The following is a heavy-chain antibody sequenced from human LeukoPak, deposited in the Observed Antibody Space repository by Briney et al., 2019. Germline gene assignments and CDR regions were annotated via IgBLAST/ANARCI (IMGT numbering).Heavy chain of an antibody. V-gene: IGHV3-23*01. J-gene: IGHJ4*02. CDR1: GFTFSTNA. D-gene: IGHD1-26*01. Sequence: GGSLRLSCLTSGFTFSTNAMSWVRQAPGKGLEWISGISGSGASTYYADSVTGRFTISRDNSRNTLYLQMNSLRGDDTAVYYWAKNWGKWESLHFFDYWGQGTLVTVSS. CDR2: ISGSGAST. CDR3: AKNWGKWESLHFFDY.